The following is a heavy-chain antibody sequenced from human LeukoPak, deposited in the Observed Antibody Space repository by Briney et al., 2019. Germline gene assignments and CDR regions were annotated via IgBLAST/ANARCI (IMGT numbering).Heavy chain of an antibody. Sequence: GSSVKVSCKASGGTFSSYAISWVRQAPGQGLEWMGGIIPIFGTANYAQKFQGRVTITADESTSTAYMEPSSLRPEDTAVYYCARGTSPYYDSSGYYYGNADYWGQGTLVTVSS. D-gene: IGHD3-22*01. CDR3: ARGTSPYYDSSGYYYGNADY. CDR1: GGTFSSYA. J-gene: IGHJ4*02. CDR2: IIPIFGTA. V-gene: IGHV1-69*01.